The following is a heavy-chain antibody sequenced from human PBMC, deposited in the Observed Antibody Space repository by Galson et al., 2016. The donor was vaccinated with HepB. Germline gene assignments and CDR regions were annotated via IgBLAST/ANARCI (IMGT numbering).Heavy chain of an antibody. CDR1: GYSFTSYG. V-gene: IGHV1-18*01. Sequence: SVKVSCKASGYSFTSYGISWVRQAPGQGLEWMGWISANEGDTNYARKFQGRVTLTTDTSTSTAYMELRSLTSDDTALYYCARDFEYRGSRSRYEDCFDPWGQGTLVTVFS. CDR3: ARDFEYRGSRSRYEDCFDP. CDR2: ISANEGDT. D-gene: IGHD2-2*01. J-gene: IGHJ5*02.